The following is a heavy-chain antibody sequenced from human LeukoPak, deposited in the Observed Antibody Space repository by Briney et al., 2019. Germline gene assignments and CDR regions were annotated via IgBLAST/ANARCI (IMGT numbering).Heavy chain of an antibody. V-gene: IGHV3-7*01. CDR2: IKKDGSEK. Sequence: GGSLRLSCAASGFTFSSYWMSWVRQAPGKGLEWVANIKKDGSEKYYVDSVKGRFSISRDNAKNSLYLQMNSLRAEDTAVYYCATLHPDFDYWGQGILVTVSS. J-gene: IGHJ4*02. CDR1: GFTFSSYW. CDR3: ATLHPDFDY.